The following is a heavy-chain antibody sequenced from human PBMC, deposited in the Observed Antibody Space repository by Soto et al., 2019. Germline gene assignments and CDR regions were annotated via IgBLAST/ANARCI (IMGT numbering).Heavy chain of an antibody. CDR3: ARVPGYGGHTWAFDV. CDR1: GFIFSDYA. CDR2: ISHDGGNM. D-gene: IGHD4-17*01. Sequence: QAELVESGGGAVQPGRSLRLSCAASGFIFSDYALMWVRQAPGQGLEWVAVISHDGGNMHHAESVKGRFTISRDDSKNTLYLQMNSLRNEDTAVYYCARVPGYGGHTWAFDVWGRGTLVAVSS. V-gene: IGHV3-30-3*01. J-gene: IGHJ2*01.